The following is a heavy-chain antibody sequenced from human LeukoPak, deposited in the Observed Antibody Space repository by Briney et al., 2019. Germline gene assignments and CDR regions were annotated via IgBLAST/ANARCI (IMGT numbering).Heavy chain of an antibody. V-gene: IGHV6-1*01. J-gene: IGHJ4*02. CDR1: GDSVSSNSAA. Sequence: SQTLSLTCALSGDSVSSNSAAWNWIRQSPSRGLEWLGRTYFRSKWYNDYAVSVKSRTTIKPDTSKNQFSLQLTSVTPEDTAVYYCARADCSTTSCYFDNWGQGTLVTASS. CDR3: ARADCSTTSCYFDN. D-gene: IGHD2-2*01. CDR2: TYFRSKWYN.